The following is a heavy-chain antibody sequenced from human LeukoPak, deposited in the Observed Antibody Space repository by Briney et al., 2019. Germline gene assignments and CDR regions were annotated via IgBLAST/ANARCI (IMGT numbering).Heavy chain of an antibody. CDR1: GFTFSSYA. Sequence: GGSLRLSCAASGFTFSSYAMSWVRQAPGKGLEWVSAISGSGGSTYYADSVKGRFTISRVNSKNTLYLQMNSLRAEDTAVYYCAPLGGYSGSDYWGQGTLVTVSS. V-gene: IGHV3-23*01. CDR2: ISGSGGST. CDR3: APLGGYSGSDY. J-gene: IGHJ4*02. D-gene: IGHD3-10*01.